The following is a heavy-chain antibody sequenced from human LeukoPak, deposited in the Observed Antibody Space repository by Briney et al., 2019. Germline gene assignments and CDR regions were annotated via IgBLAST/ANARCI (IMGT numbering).Heavy chain of an antibody. CDR3: ARGFPNYYDSSDH. CDR2: IYYSGST. D-gene: IGHD3-22*01. CDR1: GGSVSSYY. Sequence: SETLSLTCTVSGGSVSSYYLSWIRQPPGKGLEWIGYIYYSGSTNYSPSLKSRVTISVDTSKNQFSLKLSSVTAADTAVYYCARGFPNYYDSSDHWGQGTLVTVSS. J-gene: IGHJ4*02. V-gene: IGHV4-59*08.